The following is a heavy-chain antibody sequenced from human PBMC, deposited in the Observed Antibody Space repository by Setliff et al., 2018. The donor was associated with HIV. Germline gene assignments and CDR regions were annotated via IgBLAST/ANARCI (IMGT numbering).Heavy chain of an antibody. CDR3: AGIGDYSISGVAFHI. CDR2: IGRGGDT. CDR1: GLTFSSYD. V-gene: IGHV3-13*01. D-gene: IGHD4-4*01. Sequence: LRLSCAASGLTFSSYDMHWVRQAAGKGLEWVSGIGRGGDTYYLGSVKGRFTISRENAKNSLYLQMNSLTAGDTAVYFCAGIGDYSISGVAFHIWGQGTMVTVSS. J-gene: IGHJ3*02.